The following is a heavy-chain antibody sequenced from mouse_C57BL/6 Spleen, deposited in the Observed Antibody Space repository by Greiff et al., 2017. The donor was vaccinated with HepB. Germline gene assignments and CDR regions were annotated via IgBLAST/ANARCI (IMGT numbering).Heavy chain of an antibody. CDR3: ARGGDYKDY. J-gene: IGHJ2*01. Sequence: QVQLKQPGAELVKPGASVKLSCKASGYTFTSYWMQWVKQRPGQGLEWIGEIDPSDSYTNYNQKFKGKATLTVDTSSSTAYMQLSSLTSEDSAVYYCARGGDYKDYWGQGTTLTVSS. D-gene: IGHD2-12*01. CDR2: IDPSDSYT. V-gene: IGHV1-50*01. CDR1: GYTFTSYW.